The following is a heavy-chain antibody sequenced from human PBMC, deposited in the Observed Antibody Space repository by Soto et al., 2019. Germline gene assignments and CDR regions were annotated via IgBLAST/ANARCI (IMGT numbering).Heavy chain of an antibody. CDR2: INHSGST. CDR3: ARQEVVGSYRYDY. D-gene: IGHD3-22*01. Sequence: QVQLQQWGAGLLKPSETLSLTCAVYGGSFSGYYWSWIRQPPGKGLEWIGEINHSGSTNYNPSLKTRVTISVDTSKNQVSLKLSSVTAADTAVYYCARQEVVGSYRYDYWGQGTLVTVSS. CDR1: GGSFSGYY. J-gene: IGHJ4*02. V-gene: IGHV4-34*01.